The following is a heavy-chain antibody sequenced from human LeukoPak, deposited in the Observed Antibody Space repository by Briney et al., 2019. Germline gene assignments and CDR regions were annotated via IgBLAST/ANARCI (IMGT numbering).Heavy chain of an antibody. CDR2: ISYDGSNK. CDR3: AKDSTLRLRYNWFDP. V-gene: IGHV3-30-3*01. J-gene: IGHJ5*02. D-gene: IGHD4-4*01. Sequence: GGSLRLSCAASGFTFSSYAMHWVRQAPGKGLEWVAVISYDGSNKYYADSVKGRFTISRDNSKNTLYLQMNSLRAEDTAVYYCAKDSTLRLRYNWFDPWGQGTLVTVSS. CDR1: GFTFSSYA.